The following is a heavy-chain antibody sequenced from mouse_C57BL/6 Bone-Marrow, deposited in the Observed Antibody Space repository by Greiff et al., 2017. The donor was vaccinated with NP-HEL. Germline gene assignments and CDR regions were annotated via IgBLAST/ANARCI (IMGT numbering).Heavy chain of an antibody. V-gene: IGHV5-4*01. Sequence: DVQLVESGGGLVKPGGSLKLSCAASGFTFSSYAMSWVRQTPEKRLEWVATISDGGSYTYYPDNVKGSFTISRDNAKNNLYLQRSHLKSEDTAMYYCARDRGVTLDYWGQGTTLTVSS. J-gene: IGHJ2*01. D-gene: IGHD2-5*01. CDR3: ARDRGVTLDY. CDR2: ISDGGSYT. CDR1: GFTFSSYA.